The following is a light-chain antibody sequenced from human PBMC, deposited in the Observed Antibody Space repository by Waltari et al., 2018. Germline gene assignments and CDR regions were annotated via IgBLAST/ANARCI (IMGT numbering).Light chain of an antibody. CDR2: KAS. V-gene: IGKV1-5*03. CDR1: QTISSW. CDR3: QQFNSFPWT. Sequence: DIQMTQSPSSLSASVGDRVTITCRASQTISSWLALYQQKPGKAPELRIYKASPLESGVPSRFSGSGSGTEFTLTISSLQPGDFATYYCQQFNSFPWTFGHGTKVEIK. J-gene: IGKJ1*01.